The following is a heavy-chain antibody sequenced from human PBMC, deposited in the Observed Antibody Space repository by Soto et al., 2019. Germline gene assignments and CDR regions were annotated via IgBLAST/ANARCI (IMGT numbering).Heavy chain of an antibody. Sequence: PSETLSLTCAVYGGSFSGYYWSWIRQPPGKGLEWIGEINHSGSTNYNPSLKSRVTISVDTSKNQFSLKLSSVTAADTAVYYCAFWGTTVPPPLIDYWGQGTRVTVFS. V-gene: IGHV4-34*01. D-gene: IGHD4-17*01. CDR3: AFWGTTVPPPLIDY. J-gene: IGHJ4*02. CDR2: INHSGST. CDR1: GGSFSGYY.